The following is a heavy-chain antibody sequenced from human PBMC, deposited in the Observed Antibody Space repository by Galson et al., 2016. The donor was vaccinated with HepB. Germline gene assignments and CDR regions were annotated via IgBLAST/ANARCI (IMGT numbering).Heavy chain of an antibody. J-gene: IGHJ5*01. V-gene: IGHV3-30*04. CDR3: ARGRVVVAVTPVDPGKNWFDS. CDR1: GFTFSNYD. CDR2: ISYDGSYK. Sequence: SLRLSCAASGFTFSNYDMHWVRQAPGKGLEWVALISYDGSYKYYADSVKGRFTISRDNSKDTLYLQMNSLGPEDTAVFYCARGRVVVAVTPVDPGKNWFDSWGQGSLVTVSS. D-gene: IGHD2-15*01.